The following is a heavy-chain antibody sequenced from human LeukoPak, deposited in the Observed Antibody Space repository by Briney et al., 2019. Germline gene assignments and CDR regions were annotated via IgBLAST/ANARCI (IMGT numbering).Heavy chain of an antibody. V-gene: IGHV4-34*01. J-gene: IGHJ4*02. Sequence: PSETLSLTCAVYDGSFSAYYWNWIRQPPGKGLEWIGEVNHSGNTNYNPSLRSRVTTSVDTSKNQLSLKLNSVTAADTAVYYGARGRRVGSYSPLDNWGQGTLVTVSS. CDR3: ARGRRVGSYSPLDN. CDR2: VNHSGNT. D-gene: IGHD3-10*01. CDR1: DGSFSAYY.